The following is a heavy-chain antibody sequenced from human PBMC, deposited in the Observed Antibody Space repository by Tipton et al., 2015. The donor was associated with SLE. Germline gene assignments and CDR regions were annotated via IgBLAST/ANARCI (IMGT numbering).Heavy chain of an antibody. D-gene: IGHD2-2*01. CDR3: AGSISWSPNWFDP. Sequence: TLSLTCTVSGGSISSHYWCRIRQSPGKGLEWIGYSYYTGSTYYNPSLKSRVTISIDTSKNQFSLSLSSVTAADTAVYYCAGSISWSPNWFDPWGLGTLVTVSS. CDR2: SYYTGST. J-gene: IGHJ5*02. V-gene: IGHV4-59*11. CDR1: GGSISSHY.